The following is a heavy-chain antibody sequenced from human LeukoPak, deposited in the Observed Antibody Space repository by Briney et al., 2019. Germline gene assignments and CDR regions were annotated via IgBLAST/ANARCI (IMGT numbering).Heavy chain of an antibody. CDR1: GFTFSSYG. CDR2: IRYDGSNK. Sequence: GGSLRLSCAASGFTFSSYGMHWVRQAPGKGLEWVAFIRYDGSNKYYADSVKGRFTISRDNAKNSLYLQMNSLRAEDTAVYYCARDGSRGNLVTAPDFWGQGTLVTVSS. CDR3: ARDGSRGNLVTAPDF. V-gene: IGHV3-30*02. D-gene: IGHD2-21*02. J-gene: IGHJ4*02.